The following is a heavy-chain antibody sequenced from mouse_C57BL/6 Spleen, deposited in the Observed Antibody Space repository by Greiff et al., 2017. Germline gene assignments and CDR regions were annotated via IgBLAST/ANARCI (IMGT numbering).Heavy chain of an antibody. J-gene: IGHJ3*01. V-gene: IGHV1-9*01. CDR3: AKYHISGFAY. D-gene: IGHD5-1-1*01. CDR1: GYTFTGYW. CDR2: ILPGSGST. Sequence: VQLVESGAELMKPGASVKLSCKATGYTFTGYWIEWVKQRPGHGLEWIGEILPGSGSTNYNEKFKGKATFTADTSSNTAYMQLSSLTTEDSASYYHAKYHISGFAYWGQGTLVTVSA.